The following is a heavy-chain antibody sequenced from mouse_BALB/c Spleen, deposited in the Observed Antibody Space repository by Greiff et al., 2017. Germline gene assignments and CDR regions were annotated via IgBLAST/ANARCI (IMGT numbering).Heavy chain of an antibody. Sequence: EVKLMESGGGLVKPGGSLKLSCAASGFTFSSYAMSWVRQTPEKRLEWVASISSGGSTYYPDSVKGRFTISRDNARNILYLQMSSLRSEDTAMYYCARSCQYGNSYYAMDYWGQGTSVTVSS. CDR2: ISSGGST. J-gene: IGHJ4*01. V-gene: IGHV5-6-5*01. CDR3: ARSCQYGNSYYAMDY. D-gene: IGHD2-10*02. CDR1: GFTFSSYA.